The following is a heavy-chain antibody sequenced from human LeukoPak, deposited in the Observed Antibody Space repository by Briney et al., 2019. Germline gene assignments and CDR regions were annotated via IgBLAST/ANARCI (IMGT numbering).Heavy chain of an antibody. D-gene: IGHD6-13*01. Sequence: GGSLRLSCAASGFTFSSYTMHWARQAPGKGLEWAAVISYDGNNKYYADSVKGRFTISRDNSKNTLYLQMNSLRAEDTTVYYCARDRNPYRSSWYADFDYWGQGTLVTVSS. V-gene: IGHV3-30*04. CDR1: GFTFSSYT. CDR3: ARDRNPYRSSWYADFDY. CDR2: ISYDGNNK. J-gene: IGHJ4*02.